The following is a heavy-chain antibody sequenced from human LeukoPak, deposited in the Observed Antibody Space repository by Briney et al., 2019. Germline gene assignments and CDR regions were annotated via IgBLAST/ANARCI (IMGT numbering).Heavy chain of an antibody. V-gene: IGHV3-23*01. CDR3: AGTCSGGSCSFDY. CDR1: GFTFSSYA. Sequence: GGSLRLSCAASGFTFSSYAMSWVRQAPGKGLEWVSAISGSGGSTYYADSVKGRFTISRDNSKNTLYLQMNSLRAEDTAVYYCAGTCSGGSCSFDYWGQGTLVTVSS. J-gene: IGHJ4*02. D-gene: IGHD2-15*01. CDR2: ISGSGGST.